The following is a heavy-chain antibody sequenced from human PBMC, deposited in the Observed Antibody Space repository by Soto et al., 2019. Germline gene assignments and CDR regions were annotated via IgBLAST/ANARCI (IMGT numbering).Heavy chain of an antibody. Sequence: GGSMRLSCAASGFTVSSNYMSWVRQAPGKGLEWVSAISGSGGSTYYADSVKGRFTISRDNAKNSVAAADTAVYYCARDRRPFDYWGQGTLVTVSS. V-gene: IGHV3-53*01. CDR1: GFTVSSNY. CDR2: SGSGGST. CDR3: ARDRRPFDY. J-gene: IGHJ4*02.